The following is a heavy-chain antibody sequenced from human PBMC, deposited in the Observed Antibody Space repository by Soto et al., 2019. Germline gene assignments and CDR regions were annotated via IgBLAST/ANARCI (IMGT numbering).Heavy chain of an antibody. J-gene: IGHJ6*03. CDR1: GFTFSSYS. CDR2: ISSSSSTI. D-gene: IGHD1-7*01. CDR3: AIALELLTGYMAV. Sequence: EVQLVESGGGLVQPGGSLRLSCAASGFTFSSYSMNWVRQAPGKGLEWVSYISSSSSTIYYADSVKGRFTISRDNAKNSLYLQMNRLRAEDTAVYYFAIALELLTGYMAVWGKGTTVTVSS. V-gene: IGHV3-48*01.